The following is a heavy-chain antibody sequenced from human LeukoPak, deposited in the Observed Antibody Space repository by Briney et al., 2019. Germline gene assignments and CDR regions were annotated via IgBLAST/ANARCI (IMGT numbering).Heavy chain of an antibody. CDR3: ARGDDSSGYYSYYYYYYMDV. CDR1: GGTFSSYA. Sequence: ASVKVSCKASGGTFSSYAISWVRQAPGQGLEWMGWINPSSGGTNYAQKFQGRVTMTRDTSISTAYMELSRLRSDDTAVYYCARGDDSSGYYSYYYYYYMDVWGKGTTVTVSS. CDR2: INPSSGGT. J-gene: IGHJ6*03. V-gene: IGHV1-2*02. D-gene: IGHD3-22*01.